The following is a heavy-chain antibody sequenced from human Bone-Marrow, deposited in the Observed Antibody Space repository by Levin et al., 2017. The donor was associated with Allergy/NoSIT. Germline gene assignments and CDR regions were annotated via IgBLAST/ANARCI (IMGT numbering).Heavy chain of an antibody. D-gene: IGHD3-22*01. CDR2: MNPNSGNT. J-gene: IGHJ2*01. CDR3: ARAGANYYDSSGYYPNL. CDR1: GYTFTSYD. Sequence: SGESLKISCKASGYTFTSYDINWVRQATGQGLEWMGWMNPNSGNTGYAQKFQGRVTMTRNTSISTAYMELSSLRSEDTAVYYCARAGANYYDSSGYYPNLWGRGTLVTVSS. V-gene: IGHV1-8*01.